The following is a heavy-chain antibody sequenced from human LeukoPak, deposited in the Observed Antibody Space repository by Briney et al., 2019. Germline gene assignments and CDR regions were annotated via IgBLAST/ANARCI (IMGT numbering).Heavy chain of an antibody. CDR3: ATHPYCSGGTCSDSYFDS. Sequence: GGSLRLSCAASGLALNTYSMTWVRQAPGKGLEWVSSISSSGTYTYYADSMKGRFIISRDNAKNSLFLQMNSLRAEDTALYYCATHPYCSGGTCSDSYFDSWGQGTLVTVSS. J-gene: IGHJ4*02. CDR2: ISSSGTYT. D-gene: IGHD2-15*01. V-gene: IGHV3-21*01. CDR1: GLALNTYS.